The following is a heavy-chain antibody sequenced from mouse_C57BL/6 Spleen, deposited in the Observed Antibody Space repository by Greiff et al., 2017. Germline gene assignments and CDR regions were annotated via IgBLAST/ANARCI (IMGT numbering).Heavy chain of an antibody. CDR2: IYPRDGST. CDR3: ARYCDSGCDWYFDV. CDR1: GYTFTSYD. V-gene: IGHV1-85*01. Sequence: VQLQQSGPELVKPGASVKLSCKASGYTFTSYDINWVKQRPGQGLEWIGWIYPRDGSTKYNEKFKGKATLTVDYSSSTAFRELHSLPSEDSSVYFCARYCDSGCDWYFDVWGTGTTVTVSS. D-gene: IGHD1-3*01. J-gene: IGHJ1*03.